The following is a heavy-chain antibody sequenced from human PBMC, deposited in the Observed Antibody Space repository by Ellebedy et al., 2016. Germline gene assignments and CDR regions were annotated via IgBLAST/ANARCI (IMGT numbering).Heavy chain of an antibody. V-gene: IGHV3-23*01. J-gene: IGHJ4*02. CDR2: INADSDDT. CDR1: GINFNTFF. Sequence: GGSLRLXCTASGINFNTFFMSWVRQAPGKGLEWVSTINADSDDTRLADSVKGRFTVSRDNPRKTVYLRMNSLRVEDTARYYCRQGHYADYWGQGTLVTVSS. CDR3: RQGHYADY.